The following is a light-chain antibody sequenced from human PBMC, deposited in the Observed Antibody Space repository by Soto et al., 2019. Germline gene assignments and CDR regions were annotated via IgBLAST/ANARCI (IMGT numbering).Light chain of an antibody. CDR1: QSIFSSSINSSY. Sequence: DIVMTQCPDSLAASLGERVTINCKSSQSIFSSSINSSYLAWYQQKPGQPPKLLFSWASIRDFGVPDRFSGSGSGTDFTLTISGLQAEDVAVYYCHQYYDSQTFGQGTKVE. J-gene: IGKJ1*01. CDR3: HQYYDSQT. CDR2: WAS. V-gene: IGKV4-1*01.